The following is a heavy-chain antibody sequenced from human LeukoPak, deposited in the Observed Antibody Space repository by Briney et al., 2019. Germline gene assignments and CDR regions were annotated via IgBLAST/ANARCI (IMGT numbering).Heavy chain of an antibody. CDR2: ISSSGSTI. V-gene: IGHV3-11*04. CDR3: ARTYDFGRGPPGDAFDN. Sequence: GGALRLSCAASGFTFSDYYMSWVREAPGKGREWVSYISSSGSTIYYADSVKGRFTISRDNAKDSLYLQMNSLRAEDTAVYYCARTYDFGRGPPGDAFDNWGPGTLVTVSS. CDR1: GFTFSDYY. D-gene: IGHD3-3*01. J-gene: IGHJ3*02.